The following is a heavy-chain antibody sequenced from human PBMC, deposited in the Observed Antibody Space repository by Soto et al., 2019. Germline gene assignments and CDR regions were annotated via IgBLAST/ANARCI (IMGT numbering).Heavy chain of an antibody. J-gene: IGHJ4*02. D-gene: IGHD5-12*01. CDR3: ARRSGEMATTPYYFDY. CDR2: IYYSGST. CDR1: GGSISSSSYY. Sequence: SETLSLTCTVSGGSISSSSYYWGWTRQPPGKGLEWIGSIYYSGSTYYNPSLKSRVTISVDTSKNQFSLKLSSVTAADTAVYYCARRSGEMATTPYYFDYWGQGTLVTVSS. V-gene: IGHV4-39*07.